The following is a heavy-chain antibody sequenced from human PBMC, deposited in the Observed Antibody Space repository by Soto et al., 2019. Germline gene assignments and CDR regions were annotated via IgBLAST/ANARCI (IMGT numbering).Heavy chain of an antibody. CDR2: VYPGDSDT. CDR3: ARQSTSAPKDY. J-gene: IGHJ4*01. V-gene: IGHV5-51*01. D-gene: IGHD3-10*01. CDR1: GYSFTTYW. Sequence: VASLTISCKVSGYSFTTYWIAWVRQMPGKGLEWVGVVYPGDSDTRYSPSFEGHVTISVDKSISTAFLQWNSLKASDNAIYFCARQSTSAPKDYWGQGTLVTVSS.